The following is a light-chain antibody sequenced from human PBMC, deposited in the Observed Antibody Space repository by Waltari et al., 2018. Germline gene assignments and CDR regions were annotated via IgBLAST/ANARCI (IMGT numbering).Light chain of an antibody. Sequence: DIQMTQSPSTLSASVGDRVTITCRASQGVNTWLAWYQQKPGKAPNLLIYDASSLESGVPSRFSGSGSGTEFTLTISSLQPDDSASYYCQQYNSHWTIGQGTKVEIK. CDR3: QQYNSHWT. J-gene: IGKJ1*01. CDR2: DAS. V-gene: IGKV1-5*01. CDR1: QGVNTW.